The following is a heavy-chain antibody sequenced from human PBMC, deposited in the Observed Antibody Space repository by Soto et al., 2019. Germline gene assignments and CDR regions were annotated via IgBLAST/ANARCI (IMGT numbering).Heavy chain of an antibody. CDR2: IVPMLGTP. V-gene: IGHV1-69*16. J-gene: IGHJ6*02. CDR3: ARIGTYRSSLSQYSGIEV. D-gene: IGHD1-7*01. Sequence: QVQLVQSGAEVKEPGSSVRVSCKASGGTFDNFIMNWVRQTPGQGLEGMGGIVPMLGTPTYAEKFKGRVRISSSGSTSTIYMEVTSLRSEYTAIYYCARIGTYRSSLSQYSGIEVWGQGTTVNVSS. CDR1: GGTFDNFI.